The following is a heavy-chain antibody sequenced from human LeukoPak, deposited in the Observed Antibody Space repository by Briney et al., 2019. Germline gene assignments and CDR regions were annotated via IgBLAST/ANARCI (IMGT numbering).Heavy chain of an antibody. CDR3: ARVYDFWSGLNWFDP. J-gene: IGHJ5*02. V-gene: IGHV4-39*07. D-gene: IGHD3-3*01. CDR2: IYYSGST. Sequence: SETLSLTCTVSGGSISSSSYYWGWIRQPPGKGLEWIGSIYYSGSTNYNPSLKSRVTISVDTSKNQFSLKLSSVTAADTAVYYCARVYDFWSGLNWFDPWGQGTLVTVSS. CDR1: GGSISSSSYY.